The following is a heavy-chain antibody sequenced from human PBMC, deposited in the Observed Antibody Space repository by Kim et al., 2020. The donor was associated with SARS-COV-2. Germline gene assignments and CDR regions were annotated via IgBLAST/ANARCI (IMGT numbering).Heavy chain of an antibody. Sequence: YNPPRKGRVTITGDTSQNQFSLRLSSVTVADTAVYYCARGVRHYYYYGMDVWGQGPTVTVSS. CDR3: ARGVRHYYYYGMDV. J-gene: IGHJ6*02. V-gene: IGHV4-59*09.